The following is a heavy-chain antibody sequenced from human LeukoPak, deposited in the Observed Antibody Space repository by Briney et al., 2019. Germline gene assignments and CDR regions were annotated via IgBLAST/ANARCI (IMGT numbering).Heavy chain of an antibody. CDR2: INPNSGGT. V-gene: IGHV1-2*04. D-gene: IGHD3-9*01. Sequence: ASVKVSCKASGYTFTSYYMHWVRQAPGQGLEWMGWINPNSGGTNYAQKFQGWVTMTRDTSISTAYMELSRLRSDDTAVYYCARGGGLTGPLDAFDIWGQGTMVTVSS. CDR3: ARGGGLTGPLDAFDI. J-gene: IGHJ3*02. CDR1: GYTFTSYY.